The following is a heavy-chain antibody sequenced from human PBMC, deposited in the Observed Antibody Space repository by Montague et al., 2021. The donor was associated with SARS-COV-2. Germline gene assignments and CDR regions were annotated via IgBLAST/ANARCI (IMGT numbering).Heavy chain of an antibody. V-gene: IGHV3-21*01. CDR3: ANLYSYGS. D-gene: IGHD5-18*01. Sequence: SLSLSLSASGFTFSSYSMNWVRQAPGKGLEWVSSISTSSSYIYYADSVKGRFTISRDNAKNSLYLQMNSLRAEDTAVYYCANLYSYGSWGQGTLVTVSS. CDR1: GFTFSSYS. J-gene: IGHJ4*02. CDR2: ISTSSSYI.